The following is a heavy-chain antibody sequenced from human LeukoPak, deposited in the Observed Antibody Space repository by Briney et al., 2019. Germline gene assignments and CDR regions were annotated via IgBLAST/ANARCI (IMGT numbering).Heavy chain of an antibody. J-gene: IGHJ4*02. Sequence: SETLSLTCAVYGGSFSGYYWSWIRQPPGKGLEWIGEINHSGSTNYNPSLKSRVTISVDTSKKQFSLKLSSVTAADTAVYYCARYSSGWYYFDYWGQGTLVTVSS. CDR1: GGSFSGYY. CDR3: ARYSSGWYYFDY. V-gene: IGHV4-34*01. CDR2: INHSGST. D-gene: IGHD6-19*01.